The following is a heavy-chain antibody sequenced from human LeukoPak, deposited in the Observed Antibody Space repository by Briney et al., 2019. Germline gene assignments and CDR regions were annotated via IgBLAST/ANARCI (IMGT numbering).Heavy chain of an antibody. Sequence: PGGSLRLSCAASGFTFSSYWMHWVRQAPGKGLVWVSRINSDGSSTSYADSVKGRFTISRDNSKNTLYLQMNSLRAEDTAVYYCAKSRGVTMFGVVGGMDVWGKGTTVTVSS. CDR1: GFTFSSYW. D-gene: IGHD3-3*01. CDR2: INSDGSST. CDR3: AKSRGVTMFGVVGGMDV. V-gene: IGHV3-74*01. J-gene: IGHJ6*03.